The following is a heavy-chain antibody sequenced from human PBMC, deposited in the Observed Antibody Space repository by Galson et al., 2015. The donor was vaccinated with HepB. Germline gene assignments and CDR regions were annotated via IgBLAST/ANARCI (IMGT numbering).Heavy chain of an antibody. Sequence: SVKVSCKASGYTFTSYGISWVRQAPGQGLEWMGWISAYNGNTNYAQKLQGRVTMTTDTSTSTAYMELRSLRSDDTAVYYCARGESFGDYGARPPIYYYYYGMDVWGQGTTVTVSS. CDR1: GYTFTSYG. J-gene: IGHJ6*02. CDR3: ARGESFGDYGARPPIYYYYYGMDV. V-gene: IGHV1-18*04. CDR2: ISAYNGNT. D-gene: IGHD4-17*01.